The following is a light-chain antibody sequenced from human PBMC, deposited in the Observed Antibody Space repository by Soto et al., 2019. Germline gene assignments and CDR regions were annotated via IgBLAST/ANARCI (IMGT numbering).Light chain of an antibody. J-gene: IGKJ5*01. V-gene: IGKV4-1*01. CDR3: QQYNNWPPT. Sequence: IVMTQSPDSLAVSLGERATINCKSSQSVLYSSNNKNYLGWYQQKPGQAPRLLIYDVSTRATGVPARFSGSGSGTEFTLTISSPQSEDFAVYYCQQYNNWPPTFGQGTRLEIK. CDR2: DVS. CDR1: QSVLYSSNNKNY.